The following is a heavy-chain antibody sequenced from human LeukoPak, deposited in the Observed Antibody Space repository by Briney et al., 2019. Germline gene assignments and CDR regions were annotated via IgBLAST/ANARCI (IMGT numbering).Heavy chain of an antibody. CDR2: IYSGGSP. CDR1: GFIVSSNY. CDR3: ARDGADNSGYYFGFL. D-gene: IGHD3-22*01. Sequence: PGGSLRLSCAASGFIVSSNYMSWIRQAPGKGLEWVSVIYSGGSPDYADSAKGRFTISSDNSKNTLYLQMNSLRVEDTAVYYCARDGADNSGYYFGFLWGQGTMVTVSS. J-gene: IGHJ3*01. V-gene: IGHV3-53*01.